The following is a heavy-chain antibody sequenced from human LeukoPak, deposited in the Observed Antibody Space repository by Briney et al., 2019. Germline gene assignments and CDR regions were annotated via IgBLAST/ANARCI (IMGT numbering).Heavy chain of an antibody. V-gene: IGHV3-21*01. D-gene: IGHD3-16*01. Sequence: PGGSLRLSCAASGFTFSGYGMNWVRQAPGKGLEWVASISSSSGYMYYADSVEGRFTISRDNAKNSLYLQMNNLRDEDTAVYYCVRKGGPYTFDHWGQGTLATVSS. CDR3: VRKGGPYTFDH. J-gene: IGHJ4*02. CDR2: ISSSSGYM. CDR1: GFTFSGYG.